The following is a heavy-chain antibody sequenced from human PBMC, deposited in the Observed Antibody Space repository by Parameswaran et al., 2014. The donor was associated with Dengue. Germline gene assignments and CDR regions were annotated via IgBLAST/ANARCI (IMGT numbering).Heavy chain of an antibody. CDR2: IYYSGST. D-gene: IGHD1-1*01. V-gene: IGHV4-59*13. J-gene: IGHJ6*02. Sequence: RWIRQPQEGLEWIGYIYYSGSTNYNPSLKSRVTISVDTSKNQFSLKLSSVTAADTAVYYCARMADLATYYYYYYGMDVWGQGTTVTVSS. CDR3: ARMADLATYYYYYYGMDV.